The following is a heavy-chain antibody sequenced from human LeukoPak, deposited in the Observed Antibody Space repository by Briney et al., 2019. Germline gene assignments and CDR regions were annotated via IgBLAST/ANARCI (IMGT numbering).Heavy chain of an antibody. J-gene: IGHJ4*02. Sequence: ASGTLSLTCAVSGGSISSSNWWSWVRQPPGKGLEWIGEIYHSGSTNYNPSLKSRVTISVDKSKNQFSLKLSSVTAADTAVYYCARDNRIAVAGTGVDYWGQGTLVIVSS. CDR1: GGSISSSNW. D-gene: IGHD6-19*01. CDR3: ARDNRIAVAGTGVDY. V-gene: IGHV4-4*02. CDR2: IYHSGST.